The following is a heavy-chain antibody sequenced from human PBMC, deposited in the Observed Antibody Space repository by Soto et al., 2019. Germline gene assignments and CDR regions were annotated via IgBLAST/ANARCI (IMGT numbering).Heavy chain of an antibody. J-gene: IGHJ4*02. D-gene: IGHD2-2*01. V-gene: IGHV4-4*02. CDR3: ARDPPLPAAMVD. CDR2: IYHSGST. CDR1: GGSISSSNW. Sequence: QVQLQESGPGLVKPSGTLSLTCAVSGGSISSSNWWSWVRQPPGKGLEWIGEIYHSGSTNYNPSLKSRVTISVYKSKNQFSLQLSSVTAADTALYYCARDPPLPAAMVDWGQGTLVTVSS.